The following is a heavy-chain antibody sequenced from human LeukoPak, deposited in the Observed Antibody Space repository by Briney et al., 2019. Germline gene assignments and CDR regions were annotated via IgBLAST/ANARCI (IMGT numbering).Heavy chain of an antibody. J-gene: IGHJ4*02. CDR2: LRYSGRT. D-gene: IGHD6-13*01. CDR3: AKEGAAPGPDFDY. Sequence: PSETLSLTCTASDDSISRDFWTWIRQPPGKGLEWIGNLRYSGRTEYNPSLKSRVTISIQTSKNQFSPKLTSVTAADTAVYYCAKEGAAPGPDFDYWGQGTLVIVSS. CDR1: DDSISRDF. V-gene: IGHV4-59*01.